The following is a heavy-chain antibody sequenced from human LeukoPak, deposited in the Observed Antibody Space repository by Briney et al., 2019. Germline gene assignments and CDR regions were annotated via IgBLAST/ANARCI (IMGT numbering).Heavy chain of an antibody. D-gene: IGHD3-22*01. CDR2: IYPADSDT. CDR1: GYSFTSYW. CDR3: ARGRSYDSSGYYLPDWYFDL. Sequence: GESLQISCKGSGYSFTSYWIGWVRQMPGKGLEWMGIIYPADSDTRYSPSFQGQVTISADKSISTAYLQWSSLKASDTAMYYCARGRSYDSSGYYLPDWYFDLWGRGTLVTVSS. J-gene: IGHJ2*01. V-gene: IGHV5-51*01.